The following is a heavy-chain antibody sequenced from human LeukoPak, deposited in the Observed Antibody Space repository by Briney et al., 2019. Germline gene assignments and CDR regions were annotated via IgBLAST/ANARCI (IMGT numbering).Heavy chain of an antibody. CDR3: ARDGTPSRRDGYSTDY. J-gene: IGHJ4*02. D-gene: IGHD5-24*01. CDR2: IYNSGST. CDR1: GVSISSYH. Sequence: PSETLSLTCSVSGVSISSYHWTWIRQPPGEGLEWIGHIYNSGSTNYNPSLRGRVTISLDTSKNQVSLKLSSVTAADTAVYYCARDGTPSRRDGYSTDYWGQGALVTVSS. V-gene: IGHV4-59*01.